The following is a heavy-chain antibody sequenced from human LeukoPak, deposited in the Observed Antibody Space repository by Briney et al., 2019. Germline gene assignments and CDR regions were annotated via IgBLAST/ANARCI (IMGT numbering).Heavy chain of an antibody. CDR2: ISAGSNTI. Sequence: GGSLRLSCAASGFTFSIYSMNWVRQAPGEGLEWLSYISAGSNTIYYADSVKGRFTISRDNAKNSLYLQMNSLRAEDTAVYYCARSDFDWLSVPFDYWGQGTLVTVSS. CDR3: ARSDFDWLSVPFDY. CDR1: GFTFSIYS. D-gene: IGHD3-9*01. J-gene: IGHJ4*02. V-gene: IGHV3-48*04.